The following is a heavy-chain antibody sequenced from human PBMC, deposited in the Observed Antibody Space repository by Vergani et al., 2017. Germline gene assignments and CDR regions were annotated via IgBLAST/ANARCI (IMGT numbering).Heavy chain of an antibody. Sequence: QVQLVESGGGVVQPGRSLRLSCAASGFTFSSYGMHWVRQAPGKGLEWVAVIWYDGSNKYYADYVKGRFTISRDNSKNTLYLQMNSLRGEDTAVYYCARDPGLGVIAARYPDYWGQGTLVTVSS. CDR3: ARDPGLGVIAARYPDY. D-gene: IGHD6-6*01. J-gene: IGHJ4*02. CDR2: IWYDGSNK. V-gene: IGHV3-33*01. CDR1: GFTFSSYG.